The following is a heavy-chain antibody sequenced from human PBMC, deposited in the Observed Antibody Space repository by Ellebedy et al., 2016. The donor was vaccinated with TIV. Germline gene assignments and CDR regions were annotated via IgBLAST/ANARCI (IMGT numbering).Heavy chain of an antibody. D-gene: IGHD6-13*01. CDR3: ARDRGAAADPFFDY. J-gene: IGHJ4*02. V-gene: IGHV3-48*02. CDR1: GFTFSSYS. CDR2: ISSSSSSTI. Sequence: GGSLRLSXAASGFTFSSYSMNWVRQAPGKGLERVSYISSSSSSTIYYADSVKGRFTISRDNAKNSLYLQMNSLRDEDTAVYYCARDRGAAADPFFDYWGQGTLVTVSS.